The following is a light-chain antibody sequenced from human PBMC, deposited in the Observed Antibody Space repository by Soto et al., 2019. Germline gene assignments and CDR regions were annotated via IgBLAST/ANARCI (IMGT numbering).Light chain of an antibody. CDR2: DVN. V-gene: IGLV2-8*01. CDR3: SSYPGTNVI. J-gene: IGLJ2*01. CDR1: LSDVGGQNL. Sequence: QSALTQPPSASGSPGQSVTISCTGTLSDVGGQNLVSWYRQDPGKAPKLMIYDVNRRPSGVPDRFSGSKSGNTASLTVSGLQPEAEANYYCSSYPGTNVILGGGTKLTVL.